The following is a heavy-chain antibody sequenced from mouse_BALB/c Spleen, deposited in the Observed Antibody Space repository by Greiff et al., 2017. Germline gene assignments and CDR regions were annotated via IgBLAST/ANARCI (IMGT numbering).Heavy chain of an antibody. D-gene: IGHD1-1*01. Sequence: QVQLKQSGAELMKPGASVKISCKATGYTFSSYWIEWVKQRPGHGLEWIGEILPGSGSTNYNEKFKGKATFTADTSSNTAYMQLSSLTSEDSAVYYCARRDYYGRAWFAYWGQGTLVTVSA. V-gene: IGHV1-9*01. CDR1: GYTFSSYW. J-gene: IGHJ3*01. CDR3: ARRDYYGRAWFAY. CDR2: ILPGSGST.